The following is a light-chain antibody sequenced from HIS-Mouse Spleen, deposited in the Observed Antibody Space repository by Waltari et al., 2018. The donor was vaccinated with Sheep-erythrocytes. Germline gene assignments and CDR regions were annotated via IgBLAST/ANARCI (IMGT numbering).Light chain of an antibody. J-gene: IGLJ1*01. V-gene: IGLV1-44*01. CDR1: SPNIGRNT. CDR3: AAWDDSLNGYV. Sequence: QSVLTQPPSASGTPGQRVTISCSGSSPNIGRNTVNWYQQLPGTAPKLLIYSNNQLPSGVPARFSGSKSGTSASLAISGLQSEDEADYYCAAWDDSLNGYVFGTGTKVTVL. CDR2: SNN.